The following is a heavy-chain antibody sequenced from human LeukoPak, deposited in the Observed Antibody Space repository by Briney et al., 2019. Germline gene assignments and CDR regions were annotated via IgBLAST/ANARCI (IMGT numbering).Heavy chain of an antibody. V-gene: IGHV3-21*04. J-gene: IGHJ4*02. Sequence: PGGSLRLSCAASGFTFSTYTMNWVRQAPGKGLEWVSSISTSSIYIYYADSLKGRFTISRDNAKNSLYLQMNSLRAEDTALYYCARGGGSSSWFHYWGQGTLVTVSS. CDR1: GFTFSTYT. D-gene: IGHD6-13*01. CDR3: ARGGGSSSWFHY. CDR2: ISTSSIYI.